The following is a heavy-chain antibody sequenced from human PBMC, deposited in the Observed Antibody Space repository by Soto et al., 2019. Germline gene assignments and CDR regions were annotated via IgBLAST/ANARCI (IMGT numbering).Heavy chain of an antibody. CDR1: GGTFSSNA. CDR2: IIPIFGST. Sequence: GASVKVSCKASGGTFSSNAISWVRQAPGQGLEWMGGIIPIFGSTNYAQKFQGRVTITADKSTNTAYMELSSLRSEDTAVYYCASGPFGVVIIGWFDPWGQGTLVTVSS. J-gene: IGHJ5*02. CDR3: ASGPFGVVIIGWFDP. D-gene: IGHD3-3*01. V-gene: IGHV1-69*06.